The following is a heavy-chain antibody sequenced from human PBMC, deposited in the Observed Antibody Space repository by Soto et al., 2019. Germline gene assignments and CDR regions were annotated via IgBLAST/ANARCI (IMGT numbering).Heavy chain of an antibody. D-gene: IGHD3-22*01. V-gene: IGHV4-4*07. CDR1: GVSISSYF. Sequence: PSETLSLTCTVSGVSISSYFWSWIRQPSGKGLEWIGRISATGRNDYNPSLRSRITMAVYTAKNQFSLNLRSVSAADTAIYYCARATHYYDSRSDGFWGQGTLVTLSS. J-gene: IGHJ4*02. CDR2: ISATGRN. CDR3: ARATHYYDSRSDGF.